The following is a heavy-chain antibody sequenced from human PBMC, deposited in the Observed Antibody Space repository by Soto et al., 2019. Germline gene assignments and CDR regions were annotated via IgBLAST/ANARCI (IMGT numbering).Heavy chain of an antibody. CDR1: GFTFSSYG. CDR2: ISYDGSNK. CDR3: AKDGQGLLWFGEFYAFDI. D-gene: IGHD3-10*01. J-gene: IGHJ3*02. V-gene: IGHV3-30*18. Sequence: QVQLVESGGGVVQPGRSLRLSCAASGFTFSSYGMHWVRQAPGKGLEWVAVISYDGSNKYYADSVKGRFTISRDNSKNTLYLQMNSLRAEDTAMYYCAKDGQGLLWFGEFYAFDIWGQGTMVTVSS.